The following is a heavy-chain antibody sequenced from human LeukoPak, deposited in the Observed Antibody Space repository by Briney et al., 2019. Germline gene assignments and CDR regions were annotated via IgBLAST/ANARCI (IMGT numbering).Heavy chain of an antibody. V-gene: IGHV4-59*01. CDR2: IYYSGST. CDR3: AREAIGRVDY. D-gene: IGHD2/OR15-2a*01. Sequence: PSETLSLTCTVSSDSISNYYWSWIRQPPGKGLEWIGYIYYSGSTNYNPSLKSRVTISVDTSKKHFSLKLSSVTAADTAVYYCAREAIGRVDYWGQGILVTVSS. J-gene: IGHJ4*02. CDR1: SDSISNYY.